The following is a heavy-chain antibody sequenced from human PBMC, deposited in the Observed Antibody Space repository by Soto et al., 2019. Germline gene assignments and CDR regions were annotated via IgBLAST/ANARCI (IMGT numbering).Heavy chain of an antibody. CDR3: ARGSSFRGDFDI. CDR2: IYHAGSP. J-gene: IGHJ3*02. D-gene: IGHD2-21*01. V-gene: IGHV4-4*02. Sequence: SETLSLTCGVSGGSVISSSWWTWLRQSPGKGLEWIGEIYHAGSPNYNPSFQSRVIISLDKSKNNFSLRLTSVTAADAAIYYCARGSSFRGDFDIWGQGTTVIVSS. CDR1: GGSVISSSW.